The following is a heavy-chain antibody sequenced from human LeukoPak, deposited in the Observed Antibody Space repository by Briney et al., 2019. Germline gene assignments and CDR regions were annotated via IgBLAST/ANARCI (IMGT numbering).Heavy chain of an antibody. J-gene: IGHJ4*02. CDR3: ARRCRSNREFDY. CDR2: IYYSGST. V-gene: IGHV4-39*01. D-gene: IGHD1-26*01. Sequence: PSETLSLTCTVSGGSISSSSYYWDWIRQPPGKGLEWIGCIYYSGSTYYNPSLKSRVTISVDTSKIQFSLKLSSVTAADTAVYYCARRCRSNREFDYWGQGTLVTVSS. CDR1: GGSISSSSYY.